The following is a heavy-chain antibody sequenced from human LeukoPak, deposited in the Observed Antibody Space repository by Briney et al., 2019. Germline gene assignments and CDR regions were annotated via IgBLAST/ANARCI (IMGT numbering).Heavy chain of an antibody. CDR3: ARQVGGSGTDNWFDP. CDR1: GGSISSYY. J-gene: IGHJ5*02. D-gene: IGHD3-10*01. Sequence: PSETLSLTCTVSGGSISSYYWSWIRQPPGKGLEWIGYIYYSGSTNYNPSLKSRVTISVDTSKNQFSLKLSSVTAADTAVYYCARQVGGSGTDNWFDPWGQGTLVTVSS. V-gene: IGHV4-59*08. CDR2: IYYSGST.